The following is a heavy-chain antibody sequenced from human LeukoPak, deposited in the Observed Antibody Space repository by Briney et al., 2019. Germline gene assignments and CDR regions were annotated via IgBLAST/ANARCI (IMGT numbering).Heavy chain of an antibody. CDR2: IWYDGSNK. Sequence: GGSLRLSCAASGFTFSSYGMHWVRQAPGKGLEWVAVIWYDGSNKCYADSVKGRFTISRDNSKNTLYLQMNSLRAEDTAVYYCARGTYYDSSGYDYWGQGTLVTVSS. CDR3: ARGTYYDSSGYDY. D-gene: IGHD3-22*01. J-gene: IGHJ4*02. V-gene: IGHV3-33*01. CDR1: GFTFSSYG.